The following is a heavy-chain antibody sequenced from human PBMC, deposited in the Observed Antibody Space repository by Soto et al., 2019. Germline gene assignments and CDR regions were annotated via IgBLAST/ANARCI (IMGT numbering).Heavy chain of an antibody. Sequence: EVQLVESGGGLVQPGGSLRLSCAASGLSFSNYWMHWVRQAPGKGLVWVSRINSDGNDTAYAEPVKGRFTISRDNAKNTLYLQMSSLRAEDTAVYYCGAPKDDYWGQGILVTVSS. J-gene: IGHJ4*02. V-gene: IGHV3-74*01. CDR2: INSDGNDT. CDR1: GLSFSNYW. CDR3: GAPKDDY.